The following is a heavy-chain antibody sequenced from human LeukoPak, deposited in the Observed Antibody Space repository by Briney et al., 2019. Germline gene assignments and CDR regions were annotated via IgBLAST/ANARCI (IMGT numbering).Heavy chain of an antibody. V-gene: IGHV3-53*01. CDR1: GFTVSSNY. D-gene: IGHD3-10*02. J-gene: IGHJ3*02. Sequence: LSGGSLRLSCAASGFTVSSNYMSWVRQAPGKGLEWVSVIYSGGSTYYADSVKGRFTISRDNSKNTLYLQMNSLRAEDTAVYYCARDQGYYDRDAFDIWGQGTMVTVSS. CDR3: ARDQGYYDRDAFDI. CDR2: IYSGGST.